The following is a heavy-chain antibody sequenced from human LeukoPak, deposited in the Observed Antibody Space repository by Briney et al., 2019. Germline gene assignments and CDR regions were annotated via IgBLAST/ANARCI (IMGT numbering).Heavy chain of an antibody. CDR2: IRYDGSTI. D-gene: IGHD6-13*01. CDR3: AKDGAAGGYFDY. V-gene: IGHV3-30*02. Sequence: GGSLRLSCAASGLTFSNFGMHWVRQAPGKGLEWVTFIRYDGSTIYYADSVKGRFTISRDNSKNTLYLQMNSLRAEDTAVYYCAKDGAAGGYFDYWGQGTLVTVSS. CDR1: GLTFSNFG. J-gene: IGHJ4*02.